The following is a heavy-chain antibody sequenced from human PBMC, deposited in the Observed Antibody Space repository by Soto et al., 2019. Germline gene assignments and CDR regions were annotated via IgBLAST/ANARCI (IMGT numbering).Heavy chain of an antibody. V-gene: IGHV3-74*01. J-gene: IGHJ4*02. CDR3: SRGGPYNSGPRGSRVADF. D-gene: IGHD5-18*01. Sequence: EVQLVESGGGLVQPGESLRLSCAGSGFTFNDYWMHWVRQVPGKGLVWVSRINTDGSSTSYADSVKGRFTISRDNAKNTLSLQMSSLRVEDTAMYYCSRGGPYNSGPRGSRVADFWGQGTLVTVSS. CDR2: INTDGSST. CDR1: GFTFNDYW.